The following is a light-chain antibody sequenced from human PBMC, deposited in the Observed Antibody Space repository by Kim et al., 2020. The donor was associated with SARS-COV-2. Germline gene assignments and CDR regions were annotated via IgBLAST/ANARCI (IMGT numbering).Light chain of an antibody. J-gene: IGKJ1*01. CDR3: QQYNNWPPWT. V-gene: IGKV3-15*01. Sequence: EIVMTQSPATLSVSPGERATLSCRASQNIGSNLAWYQQKPGQPPRLLIYTASTRATGIPARFSGGGSGTEFTLTISSLQSEDFAVYYCQQYNNWPPWTFGQGNKVDIK. CDR2: TAS. CDR1: QNIGSN.